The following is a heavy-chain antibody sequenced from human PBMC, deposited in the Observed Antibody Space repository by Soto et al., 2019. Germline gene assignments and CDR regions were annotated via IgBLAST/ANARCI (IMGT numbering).Heavy chain of an antibody. J-gene: IGHJ5*02. CDR2: ISPDGSEK. Sequence: GGSLRLSCAASGFSFSVFWMSWVRQAPGKGLEWVANISPDGSEKYYVDSVKGRFTISRENAKNSLYLQMNSLRADDTAVYYCARGRGWLDPWGQGTLVTVSS. CDR1: GFSFSVFW. CDR3: ARGRGWLDP. V-gene: IGHV3-7*04.